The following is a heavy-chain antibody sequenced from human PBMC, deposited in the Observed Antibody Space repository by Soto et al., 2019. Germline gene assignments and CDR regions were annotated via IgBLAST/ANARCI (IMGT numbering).Heavy chain of an antibody. CDR1: GGSITVYS. V-gene: IGHV4-4*07. J-gene: IGHJ5*02. CDR3: ARDQGVVVTADNWFDH. CDR2: IFSSGST. D-gene: IGHD2-21*02. Sequence: SETLSLTCTVSGGSITVYSWCWIRQPAGKGLEWIGRIFSSGSTTYNPSLKGRITMSLDTSKNQLSLKLNSATDTDTAVYSCARDQGVVVTADNWFDHWGQGILVTVSS.